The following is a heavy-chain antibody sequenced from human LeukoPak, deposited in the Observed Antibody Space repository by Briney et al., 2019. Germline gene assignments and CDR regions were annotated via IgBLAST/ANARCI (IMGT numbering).Heavy chain of an antibody. CDR1: GGSISSSNW. V-gene: IGHV4-4*02. J-gene: IGHJ3*02. D-gene: IGHD3-22*01. CDR3: ASTMIVVHRRTFDI. CDR2: IYHSGST. Sequence: SETLSLTCAVSGGSISSSNWWSWVRQPPGKGLEWIGEIYHSGSTNYNPSLKSRVTISVDKSKNQFSLKLSSVTAADTAVYYCASTMIVVHRRTFDIWGQGTMVTVSS.